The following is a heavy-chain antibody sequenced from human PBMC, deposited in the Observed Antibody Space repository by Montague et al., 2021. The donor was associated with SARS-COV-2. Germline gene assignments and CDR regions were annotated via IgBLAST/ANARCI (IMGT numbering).Heavy chain of an antibody. CDR3: ARGISKTTVDV. CDR2: VFYSGNT. D-gene: IGHD2-21*01. J-gene: IGHJ6*02. Sequence: SETLSLTCTVSIGSVDHYYWMWIRQPPGKGLEWIGYVFYSGNTDYNPSLQRRATISVDRTTNQFSLRVTSVTAADTAIDYCARGISKTTVDVWGQGTTVTVSS. V-gene: IGHV4-59*02. CDR1: IGSVDHYY.